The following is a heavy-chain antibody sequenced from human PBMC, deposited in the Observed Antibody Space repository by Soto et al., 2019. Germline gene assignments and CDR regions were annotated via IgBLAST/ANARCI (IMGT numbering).Heavy chain of an antibody. CDR2: ISGSGDNT. D-gene: IGHD3-9*01. J-gene: IGHJ4*02. CDR3: AKRGYYILTGYSEPHFDY. CDR1: GFTFSSYS. Sequence: GGSLRLSCAASGFTFSSYSMTWVRQAPGGGLEWVSTISGSGDNTYYADSVKGRFTISRDNSKSTLYLQMNSLRAEDTAVYYCAKRGYYILTGYSEPHFDYWGQGTLVTVSS. V-gene: IGHV3-23*01.